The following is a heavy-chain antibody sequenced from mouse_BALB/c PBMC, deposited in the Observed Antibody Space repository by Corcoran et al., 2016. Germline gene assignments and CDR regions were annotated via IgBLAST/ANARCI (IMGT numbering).Heavy chain of an antibody. J-gene: IGHJ3*01. Sequence: QIQLVQSGPELKKPGETVKISCKASGYTFTNYGMNWVKQAPGKGLKWMGWINTYTGEPTYADDFKGRFAFSLETSASTAYLQINNLKNEDTATYFCARGGTYGSSSSWFAYWGQGTLVTVSA. CDR2: INTYTGEP. V-gene: IGHV9-3-1*01. CDR1: GYTFTNYG. CDR3: ARGGTYGSSSSWFAY. D-gene: IGHD1-1*01.